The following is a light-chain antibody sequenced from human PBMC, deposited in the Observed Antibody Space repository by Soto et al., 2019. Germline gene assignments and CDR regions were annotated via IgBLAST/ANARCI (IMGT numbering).Light chain of an antibody. Sequence: QSALTQPASVSGSPGQSITISCTGTSSDVGGYNYVSWYQQHPGKAPKLMSYDVSNRPSGVSNRFSGSKSGNTASLTISGLQAEDEADYYCSSDTSSSTYVFGTGTKLTVL. CDR1: SSDVGGYNY. J-gene: IGLJ1*01. V-gene: IGLV2-14*01. CDR3: SSDTSSSTYV. CDR2: DVS.